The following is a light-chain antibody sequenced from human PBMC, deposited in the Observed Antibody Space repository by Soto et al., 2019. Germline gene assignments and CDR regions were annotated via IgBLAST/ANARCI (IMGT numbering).Light chain of an antibody. V-gene: IGKV3-11*01. CDR1: QSVSSY. Sequence: VLRQSRATLSLSPGERSTLSCRASQSVSSYLAWCQQKPGQAPRLLIYDASNRATGIPARFSGSGSGTDFTLTISSLEPEDFAVYYCQQRSNWPRAFGQRTKVDI. CDR3: QQRSNWPRA. J-gene: IGKJ1*01. CDR2: DAS.